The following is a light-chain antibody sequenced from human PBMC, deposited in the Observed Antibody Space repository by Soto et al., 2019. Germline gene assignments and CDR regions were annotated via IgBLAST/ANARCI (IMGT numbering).Light chain of an antibody. CDR2: DTS. CDR3: LLSYRGAGG. Sequence: QAVVTQEPSLTVSPGGTVTLTGGSSTGAVTSGHYHYWFQQKPGQAPRTLIYDTSNKHSWTPARFSGSLLGGKAALTLSGAQPEDEAEYYCLLSYRGAGGFGTGTKLTVL. V-gene: IGLV7-46*01. J-gene: IGLJ1*01. CDR1: TGAVTSGHY.